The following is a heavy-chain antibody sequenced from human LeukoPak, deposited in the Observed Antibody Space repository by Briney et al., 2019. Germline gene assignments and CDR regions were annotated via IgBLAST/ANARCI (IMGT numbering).Heavy chain of an antibody. V-gene: IGHV1-18*01. CDR1: GYTFTSYG. J-gene: IGHJ6*03. CDR2: ITANNGNT. Sequence: ASVKVSCKASGYTFTSYGISWVRQAPGQGLEWMGWITANNGNTNYAQKLRGRVTMITDTSTSTAYMELRSLGSDDTAVYYCGRVLVDYFYYMDVWGRGTTVTVSS. D-gene: IGHD2-15*01. CDR3: GRVLVDYFYYMDV.